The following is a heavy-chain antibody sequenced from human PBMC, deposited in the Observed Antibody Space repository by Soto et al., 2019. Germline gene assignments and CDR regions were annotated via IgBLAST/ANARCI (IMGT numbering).Heavy chain of an antibody. CDR3: AKDPGSSWYYQSHFDY. CDR2: ISGSGGST. Sequence: PGGSLRLSCAASGFTFSSYAMSWVRQAPGKGLEWVSAISGSGGSTYYADSVKGRFTISRDNSKNTQYLQMNSLRAEDTAVFYCAKDPGSSWYYQSHFDYWGQGTLVTVSS. J-gene: IGHJ4*02. D-gene: IGHD6-13*01. CDR1: GFTFSSYA. V-gene: IGHV3-23*01.